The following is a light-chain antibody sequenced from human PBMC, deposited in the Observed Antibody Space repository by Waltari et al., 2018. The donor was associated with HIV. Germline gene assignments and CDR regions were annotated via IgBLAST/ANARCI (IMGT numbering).Light chain of an antibody. CDR1: SSNIGTNY. V-gene: IGLV1-47*01. Sequence: QSLLTQPPSASGTPGQRVTLSCSGSSSNIGTNYVYWSQQLTGTAPNRLIYRHDQRPTGVPDRVSASKSGTSDSLDISGLRSEDATEYYCVAGDDILSGHGFGGGTKLTVL. J-gene: IGLJ2*01. CDR2: RHD. CDR3: VAGDDILSGHG.